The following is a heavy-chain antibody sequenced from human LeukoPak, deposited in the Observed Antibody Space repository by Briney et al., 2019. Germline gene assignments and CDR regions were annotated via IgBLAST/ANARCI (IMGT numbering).Heavy chain of an antibody. D-gene: IGHD1-1*01. CDR2: ISSSSSYI. J-gene: IGHJ5*02. CDR3: ARDPRMENWFDP. Sequence: KAGGSLRLSCAASGFTFSSYWMHWVRQAPGKGLEWVSSISSSSSYIYYADSVKGRFTISRDNAKNSLYLQMNSLRAEDTAVYYCARDPRMENWFDPWGQGTLVTVSS. CDR1: GFTFSSYW. V-gene: IGHV3-21*01.